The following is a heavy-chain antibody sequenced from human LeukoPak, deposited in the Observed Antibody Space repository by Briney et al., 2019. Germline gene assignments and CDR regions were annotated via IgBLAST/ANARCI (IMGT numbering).Heavy chain of an antibody. J-gene: IGHJ4*02. CDR3: AGGIDY. V-gene: IGHV4-39*01. CDR2: IYYSVTT. CDR1: GGSISSSDYY. Sequence: SETLSLTCTVSGGSISSSDYYWGWIRQPPGKGLEWIGSIYYSVTTYYNPSLKSRVTISVDTSKNQFSLKLSSVTAAGTAVYYCAGGIDYWGQGTLVTVSS. D-gene: IGHD3-16*01.